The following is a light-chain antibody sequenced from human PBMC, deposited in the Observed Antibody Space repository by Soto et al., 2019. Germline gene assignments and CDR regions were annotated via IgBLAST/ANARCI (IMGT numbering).Light chain of an antibody. V-gene: IGKV3-15*01. CDR3: QQYYNWPRT. Sequence: EIVLTQSPSTLVLNQGSRCTLHCRAGQSVSSSYLAWYQQKPGQAPRLLIYGASTRATGIPARFTGSGSGTEFTLTSSSLQSEDFAVYYCQQYYNWPRTFGQGTKVEIK. J-gene: IGKJ1*01. CDR2: GAS. CDR1: QSVSSSY.